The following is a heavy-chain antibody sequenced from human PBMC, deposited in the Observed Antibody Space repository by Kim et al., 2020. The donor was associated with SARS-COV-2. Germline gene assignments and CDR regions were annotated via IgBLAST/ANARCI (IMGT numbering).Heavy chain of an antibody. D-gene: IGHD6-13*01. V-gene: IGHV2-5*01. Sequence: SPSLKSKLTITKDTSKNQVVLTMTNMDPVDTATYYCAQSIAAAGELSFDYWGQGTLVTVSS. CDR3: AQSIAAAGELSFDY. J-gene: IGHJ4*02.